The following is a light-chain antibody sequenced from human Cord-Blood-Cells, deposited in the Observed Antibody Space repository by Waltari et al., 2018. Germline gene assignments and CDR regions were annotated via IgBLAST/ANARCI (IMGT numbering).Light chain of an antibody. Sequence: DSVCTPSPGPLSLSPGERATLSCRAIQSVSSSYLAWYQQKPGQAPRSLIYGASSRSTGIPDRFSASGSGTDFTLTISRLEREDFAVYYCQQYGSSPYTFGQGTKLEIK. J-gene: IGKJ2*01. V-gene: IGKV3-20*01. CDR1: QSVSSSY. CDR3: QQYGSSPYT. CDR2: GAS.